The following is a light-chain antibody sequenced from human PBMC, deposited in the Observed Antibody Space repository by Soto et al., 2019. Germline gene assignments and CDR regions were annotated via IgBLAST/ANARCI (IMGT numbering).Light chain of an antibody. CDR1: QSISDT. Sequence: EIVMTQSPATLSVSPGGRSTLSCRASQSISDTLAWYQQKPGQAPRLLIYSASRGATGFPARFSGSGSGTDFTLTISSLQSEDFAVYYCQQYNNWPWTFGQGTTGDIK. CDR3: QQYNNWPWT. J-gene: IGKJ1*01. CDR2: SAS. V-gene: IGKV3-15*01.